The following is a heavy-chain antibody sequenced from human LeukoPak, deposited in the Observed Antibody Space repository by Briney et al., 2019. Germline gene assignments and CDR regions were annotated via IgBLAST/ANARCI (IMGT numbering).Heavy chain of an antibody. CDR2: FDPEDGET. D-gene: IGHD2-21*02. V-gene: IGHV1-24*01. CDR3: ARAYCGGDCYSTTDDAFDI. J-gene: IGHJ3*02. CDR1: GYTLTELS. Sequence: GASVKVSCKVSGYTLTELSMHWVRQAPGKGLEWMGGFDPEDGETIYAQKFQGRVTMTEDISTDTAYMELRSLRSDDTAVYYCARAYCGGDCYSTTDDAFDIWGQGTMVTVSS.